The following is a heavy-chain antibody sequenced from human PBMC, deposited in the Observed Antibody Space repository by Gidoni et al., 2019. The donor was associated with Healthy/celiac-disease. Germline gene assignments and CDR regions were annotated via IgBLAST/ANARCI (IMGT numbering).Heavy chain of an antibody. D-gene: IGHD3-3*01. CDR1: AFTFSSYT. J-gene: IGHJ6*02. CDR3: ARGHYDFWSGYYPPGDDMDV. V-gene: IGHV3-21*06. Sequence: VQLVESGGGLVKPGGSLRLTCAASAFTFSSYTLNRLRQAPGKGLEWVSSISSSSRYIYYADSVKGRFTISRDNAKNALYLQMNSLRAEDTAVYYCARGHYDFWSGYYPPGDDMDVWGQGTTVTVSS. CDR2: ISSSSRYI.